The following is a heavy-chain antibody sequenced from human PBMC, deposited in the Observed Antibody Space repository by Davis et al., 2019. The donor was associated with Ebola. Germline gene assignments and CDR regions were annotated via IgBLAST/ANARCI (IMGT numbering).Heavy chain of an antibody. CDR3: AREVVVGPAARMDV. V-gene: IGHV1-18*01. J-gene: IGHJ6*02. CDR1: GYTFSSYG. Sequence: ASVKVSCKASGYTFSSYGISWVRQAPGQGLEWLGWINTYNGNTNYAQKFQGRVTMTRDTSINTAYIDLSRLTSDDTAVYYCAREVVVGPAARMDVWGQGTTVAVSS. D-gene: IGHD2-15*01. CDR2: INTYNGNT.